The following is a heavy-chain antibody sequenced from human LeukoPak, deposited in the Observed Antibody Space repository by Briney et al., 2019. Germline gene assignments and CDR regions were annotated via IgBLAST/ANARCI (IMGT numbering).Heavy chain of an antibody. V-gene: IGHV3-53*01. CDR3: ARHYYDSSGPHPYYFDY. CDR2: IYSGGST. Sequence: GGSLRLSCAASGFTFNTYAMSWVRQAPGKGLEWVSVIYSGGSTYYADSVKGRFTISRDNSKNTLYLQMNSLRAEDTAVYYCARHYYDSSGPHPYYFDYWGQGTLVTVSS. J-gene: IGHJ4*02. CDR1: GFTFNTYA. D-gene: IGHD3-22*01.